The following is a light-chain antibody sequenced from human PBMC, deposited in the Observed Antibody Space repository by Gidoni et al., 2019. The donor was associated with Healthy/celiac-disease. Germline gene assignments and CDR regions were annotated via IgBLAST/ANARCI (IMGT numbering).Light chain of an antibody. Sequence: ASGTPGQRVTISCSGSSSNIGSNTVNWYQQLPGTAPKLLIYSNNQRPSGVPDRFPGSKSGTSASLAISGLQSEDEADYYCAAWDDSLNGVVFGGGTKLTVL. J-gene: IGLJ2*01. V-gene: IGLV1-44*01. CDR2: SNN. CDR1: SSNIGSNT. CDR3: AAWDDSLNGVV.